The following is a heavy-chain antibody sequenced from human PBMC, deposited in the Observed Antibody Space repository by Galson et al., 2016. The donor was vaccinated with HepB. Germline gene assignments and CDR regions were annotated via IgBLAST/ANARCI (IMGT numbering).Heavy chain of an antibody. D-gene: IGHD3-10*01. Sequence: SLRLSCATSGFTFSNFWMTWVRQAPGGGLEWVANINQDGSKKNYLDSVKGRFTISRDNAKNSLYLQMNSLRVEDTAVYYYADPPLGFWGQGSLLTVSS. V-gene: IGHV3-7*03. J-gene: IGHJ4*02. CDR3: ADPPLGF. CDR1: GFTFSNFW. CDR2: INQDGSKK.